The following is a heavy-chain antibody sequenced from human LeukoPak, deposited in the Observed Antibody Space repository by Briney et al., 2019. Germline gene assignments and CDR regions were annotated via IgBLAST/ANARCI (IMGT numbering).Heavy chain of an antibody. CDR3: TTSSSGYAFDY. D-gene: IGHD3-16*01. V-gene: IGHV3-15*01. CDR2: IKSKTDGGTT. CDR1: GFTFSNAW. Sequence: GGSLRLSCAASGFTFSNAWMSWVRQAPGKGLEWVGRIKSKTDGGTTDYAAPVKGRFTISRDDSKNTLCLQMNSLKTEDTAVYYCTTSSSGYAFDYWGQGTLVTVSS. J-gene: IGHJ4*02.